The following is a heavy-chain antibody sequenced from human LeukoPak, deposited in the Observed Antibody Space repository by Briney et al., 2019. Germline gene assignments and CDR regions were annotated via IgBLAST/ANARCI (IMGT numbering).Heavy chain of an antibody. J-gene: IGHJ4*02. D-gene: IGHD6-19*01. CDR2: ISGSGGST. V-gene: IGHV3-23*01. CDR1: GFTFSSYA. Sequence: PGGSLRLSCAASGFTFSSYAMSWVRQAPGKGLEWVSAISGSGGSTYYADSVKGRFTISRDNSKNTLYLQMNSLRAEDTAVYYCAKDTGIAVAGIVWYYFDYWGQGTLVTVSS. CDR3: AKDTGIAVAGIVWYYFDY.